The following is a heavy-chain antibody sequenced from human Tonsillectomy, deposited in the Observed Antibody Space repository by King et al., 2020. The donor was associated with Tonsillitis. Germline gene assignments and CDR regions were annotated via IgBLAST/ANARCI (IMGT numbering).Heavy chain of an antibody. Sequence: QLQESGPGLVKPSETLSLSCSVSGDSITTDNYLWGWIRQPPGQGLEWIGSILHSGSTYYNPSLRSRVTISVDTSKNRFSLKVRSVTAADTAVYYCARHPIWWSDRRSVWFDPWGQGTLVTVSS. D-gene: IGHD2-8*02. V-gene: IGHV4-39*07. CDR1: GDSITTDNYL. CDR3: ARHPIWWSDRRSVWFDP. J-gene: IGHJ5*02. CDR2: ILHSGST.